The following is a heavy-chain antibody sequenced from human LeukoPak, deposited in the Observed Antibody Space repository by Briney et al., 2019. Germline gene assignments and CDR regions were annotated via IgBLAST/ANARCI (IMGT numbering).Heavy chain of an antibody. D-gene: IGHD1-1*01. J-gene: IGHJ3*02. CDR3: ARDRDRFWNDANDAFDI. Sequence: GGSLRLSCAASGFTFSSYLMRWVRQAPGEWLVWVSRINSDGSSTSYADSVKGRFTISRDDAKNTLYLQMNSLRAEDTAVYYCARDRDRFWNDANDAFDIWGQGTMVTVSS. CDR2: INSDGSST. CDR1: GFTFSSYL. V-gene: IGHV3-74*01.